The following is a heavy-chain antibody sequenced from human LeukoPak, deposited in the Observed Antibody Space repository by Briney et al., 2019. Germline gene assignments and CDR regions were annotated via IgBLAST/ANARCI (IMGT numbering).Heavy chain of an antibody. D-gene: IGHD1-26*01. Sequence: PGGSLRLSCAASGFTFSSYSMNWVRQAPGKGLEWVSSISSSSSYIYYADSVKGRFTISRDNAKNSLYLQMNSLRAEDTAVYYCAREGWVGATTLIDYWGQGTLVTVSS. J-gene: IGHJ4*02. CDR3: AREGWVGATTLIDY. CDR2: ISSSSSYI. CDR1: GFTFSSYS. V-gene: IGHV3-21*01.